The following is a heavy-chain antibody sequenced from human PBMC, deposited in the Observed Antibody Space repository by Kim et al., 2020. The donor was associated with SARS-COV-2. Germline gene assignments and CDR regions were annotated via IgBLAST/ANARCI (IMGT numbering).Heavy chain of an antibody. V-gene: IGHV1-69*13. D-gene: IGHD3-22*01. CDR2: IIPIFGTA. CDR3: ASRGLNYYDSSGYYRLRLWYYYGMDV. Sequence: SVKVSCKASGGTFSSYAISWVRQAPGQGLEWMGGIIPIFGTANYAQKFQGRVTITADESTSTAYMELSSLRSEDTAVYYCASRGLNYYDSSGYYRLRLWYYYGMDVWGQGTTVTVSS. CDR1: GGTFSSYA. J-gene: IGHJ6*02.